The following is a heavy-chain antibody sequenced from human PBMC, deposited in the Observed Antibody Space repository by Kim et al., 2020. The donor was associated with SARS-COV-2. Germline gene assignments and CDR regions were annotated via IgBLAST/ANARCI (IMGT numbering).Heavy chain of an antibody. J-gene: IGHJ4*02. CDR2: IIPIFGTA. CDR1: GGTFSSYA. D-gene: IGHD2-15*01. V-gene: IGHV1-69*13. Sequence: SVKVSCKASGGTFSSYAISWVRQAPGQGLEWMGGIIPIFGTANYAQKFQGRVTITADESTSTAYMELSSLRSEDTAVYYCARDLRDGYCRGGSCYSTFDYWGQGTLVTVSS. CDR3: ARDLRDGYCRGGSCYSTFDY.